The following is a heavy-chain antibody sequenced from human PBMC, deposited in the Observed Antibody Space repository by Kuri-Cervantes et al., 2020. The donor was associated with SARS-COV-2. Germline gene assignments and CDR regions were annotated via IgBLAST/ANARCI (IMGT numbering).Heavy chain of an antibody. Sequence: GSLRLSCTVSGGSINDYYWGWIRQPPGKGLEWIGYFYSTGVTNYDPSLKTRVTISTDASKNQLSLKLTSVTAADTAVYYCARDNILFSGSGFDTWGQGALVTVSS. CDR2: FYSTGVT. CDR3: ARDNILFSGSGFDT. V-gene: IGHV4-59*01. J-gene: IGHJ5*02. D-gene: IGHD1-26*01. CDR1: GGSINDYY.